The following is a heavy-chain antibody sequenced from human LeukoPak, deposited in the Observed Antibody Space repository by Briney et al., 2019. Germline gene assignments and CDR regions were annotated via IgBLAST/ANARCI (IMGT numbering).Heavy chain of an antibody. Sequence: PSQTLSLTCTVSGGSISSGDYYWSWIRQPPGKGLEWIGYIDYSGSTYYNPSLKSRVTISVDTSKIQFSLKLSSVTAADTAVYYCARVYDSSGYYYNYYFDYWGQGTLVTVSS. D-gene: IGHD3-22*01. CDR3: ARVYDSSGYYYNYYFDY. CDR1: GGSISSGDYY. CDR2: IDYSGST. J-gene: IGHJ4*02. V-gene: IGHV4-30-4*08.